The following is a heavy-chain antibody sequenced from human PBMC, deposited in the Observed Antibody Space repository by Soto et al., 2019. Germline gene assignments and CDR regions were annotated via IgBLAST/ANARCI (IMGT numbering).Heavy chain of an antibody. D-gene: IGHD3-10*01. CDR2: IYYSGST. Sequence: PSETLSLTCTVSGGSISSGGYYWSWIRQHPGKGLEWIGYIYYSGSTYYNPSLRSRVTISVDTSKNQFSLKLSSVTAADTAVYYCARAAPYYYGSGSYYRVLDVWGQGTTVTVSS. CDR3: ARAAPYYYGSGSYYRVLDV. V-gene: IGHV4-31*03. CDR1: GGSISSGGYY. J-gene: IGHJ6*02.